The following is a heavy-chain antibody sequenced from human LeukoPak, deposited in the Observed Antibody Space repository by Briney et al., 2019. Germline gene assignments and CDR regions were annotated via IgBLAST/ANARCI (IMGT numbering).Heavy chain of an antibody. Sequence: GGSLRLSCTASGLDVSDNYMAWVRQSPGRGLDWISVIYAGGDTTYYAGSVQGRFTISRDISKNTIYLQMNNLSPDDTAIYYCTRDSRKAVAATYDYWGQGTLVTVSS. CDR3: TRDSRKAVAATYDY. CDR1: GLDVSDNY. D-gene: IGHD6-19*01. V-gene: IGHV3-53*05. CDR2: IYAGGDTT. J-gene: IGHJ4*02.